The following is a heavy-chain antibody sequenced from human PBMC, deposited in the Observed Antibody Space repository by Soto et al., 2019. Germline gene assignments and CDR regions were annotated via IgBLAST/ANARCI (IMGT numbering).Heavy chain of an antibody. J-gene: IGHJ1*01. Sequence: QVQLVQSGAEVKKPGSSVKVSCKASGGTFSSYAISWVRQAPGQGLEWMGGIIPIFGTANYAQKFQGRVTNTADKSTSTAYMELSSQRAEDTAVYYWASNSLDSGSDYVRYFQHWGQGTLVTVPS. D-gene: IGHD1-26*01. CDR2: IIPIFGTA. CDR1: GGTFSSYA. CDR3: ASNSLDSGSDYVRYFQH. V-gene: IGHV1-69*06.